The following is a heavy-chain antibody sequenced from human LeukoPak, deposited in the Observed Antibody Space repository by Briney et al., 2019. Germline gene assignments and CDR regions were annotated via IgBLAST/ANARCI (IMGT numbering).Heavy chain of an antibody. CDR2: INPSGGST. D-gene: IGHD3-22*01. CDR3: ARGYYDSSGYYYPSWGVGQ. Sequence: ASVKVSCNASGYTFTSYYMHWVRQAPGQGLEWMGIINPSGGSTSYAQKFQGRVTMTRDTSTSTVYMELSSLRSEDTAVYYCARGYYDSSGYYYPSWGVGQWGQGTLVTVSS. CDR1: GYTFTSYY. J-gene: IGHJ4*02. V-gene: IGHV1-46*01.